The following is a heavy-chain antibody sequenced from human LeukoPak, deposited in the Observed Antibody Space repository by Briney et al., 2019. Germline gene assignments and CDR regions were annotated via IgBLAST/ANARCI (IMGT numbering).Heavy chain of an antibody. V-gene: IGHV3-48*02. Sequence: PGGSLRLSCAASGFTFSSYSMNWVRQAPGKGLEWVSYISSGSNTIYYADSVKGRFTISRDNAKNSLYLQMNSLRDEDTALYYCVTDTSMGGLFDYWGQGTLVTVSS. CDR3: VTDTSMGGLFDY. J-gene: IGHJ4*02. D-gene: IGHD5-18*01. CDR1: GFTFSSYS. CDR2: ISSGSNTI.